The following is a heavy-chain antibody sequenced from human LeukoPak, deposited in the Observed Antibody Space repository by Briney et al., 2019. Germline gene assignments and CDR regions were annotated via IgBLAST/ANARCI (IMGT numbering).Heavy chain of an antibody. CDR3: TRGLDRSSWYNY. V-gene: IGHV4-59*01. D-gene: IGHD6-13*01. J-gene: IGHJ4*02. CDR2: IYYSGST. CDR1: GGSISSYY. Sequence: SETLSLTCTVSGGSISSYYWSWIRQPPGKGLEWIGYIYYSGSTNYTPSLKSRVTISVDTSKNQFSLKLSSVTAADTAVYYCTRGLDRSSWYNYWGQGTLVTVSS.